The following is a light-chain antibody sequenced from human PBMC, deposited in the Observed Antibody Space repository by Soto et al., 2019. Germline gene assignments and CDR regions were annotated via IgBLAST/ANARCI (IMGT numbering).Light chain of an antibody. CDR3: QTWGTGAWV. J-gene: IGLJ3*02. CDR2: LNSDGSH. CDR1: SGHSSYA. V-gene: IGLV4-69*01. Sequence: QLVLTQSPSASASLGASVKLICTLSSGHSSYAIAWYQQQPEKGPRYLMNLNSDGSHSKGDGIPDRFSGSSSGAEHYLTISSLQSEDEADYYCQTWGTGAWVFGGGTKVTVL.